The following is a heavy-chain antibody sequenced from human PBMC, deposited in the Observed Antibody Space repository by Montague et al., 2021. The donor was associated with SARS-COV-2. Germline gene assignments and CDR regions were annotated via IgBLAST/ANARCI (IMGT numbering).Heavy chain of an antibody. CDR2: IIPMFGTG. V-gene: IGHV1-69*13. D-gene: IGHD3-3*01. CDR3: GGGVNFDY. J-gene: IGHJ4*02. Sequence: SVKVSFKASGVPFSHYPISWLRQAPGQGPEWMGGIIPMFGTGNYAQKFQGRLTFTADEATNTAYMELSSLRSEDTAVYYCGGGVNFDYWGQGTLVIVSS. CDR1: GVPFSHYP.